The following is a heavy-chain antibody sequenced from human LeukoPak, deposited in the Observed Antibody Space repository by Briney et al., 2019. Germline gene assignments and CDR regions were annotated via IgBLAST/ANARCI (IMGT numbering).Heavy chain of an antibody. CDR2: INPNSGGT. J-gene: IGHJ4*02. CDR3: ARGSPWGYGDYAGPID. D-gene: IGHD4-17*01. Sequence: GASVKVSCKASGYTFTGYYMHWVRQAPGQGLEWMGWINPNSGGTNYAQKFQGRVTMTRDTSISTAYMELSRLRSDDTAVYYCARGSPWGYGDYAGPIDWGQGTLVTVSS. V-gene: IGHV1-2*02. CDR1: GYTFTGYY.